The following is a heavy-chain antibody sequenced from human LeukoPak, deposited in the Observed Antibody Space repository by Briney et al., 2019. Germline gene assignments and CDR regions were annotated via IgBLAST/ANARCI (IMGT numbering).Heavy chain of an antibody. CDR1: GFTFSSYW. D-gene: IGHD3-22*01. CDR2: IKQDGSEK. J-gene: IGHJ4*02. CDR3: ARDRDDYYDSSGSYYFDY. Sequence: PGGSLRLSCAASGFTFSSYWMSWVRQAPGKGLEWGANIKQDGSEKYYVDSVKGRFTISRDNAKNSLYLQMNSLRAEDTAVYYCARDRDDYYDSSGSYYFDYWGQGTLVTVSS. V-gene: IGHV3-7*04.